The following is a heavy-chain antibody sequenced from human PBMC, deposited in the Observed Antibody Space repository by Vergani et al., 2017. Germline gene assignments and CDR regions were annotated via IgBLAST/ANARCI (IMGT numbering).Heavy chain of an antibody. D-gene: IGHD1/OR15-1a*01. CDR3: ARAQQALGEDNWFDP. CDR2: IIPILGIA. V-gene: IGHV1-69*04. J-gene: IGHJ5*02. Sequence: QVQLVQSGAEVKKPGSSVKVSCKASGGTFSSYAISWVRQAPGQGLEWMGRIIPILGIANYAQKFQGRVTITADKSTSTAYMELSSLRSEDTAVYYCARAQQALGEDNWFDPWGQGTLVTVSS. CDR1: GGTFSSYA.